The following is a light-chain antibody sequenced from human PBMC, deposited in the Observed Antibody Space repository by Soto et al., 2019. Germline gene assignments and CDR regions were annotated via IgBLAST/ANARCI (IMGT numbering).Light chain of an antibody. Sequence: PGERVTLSCRASQSVSSRYLAWYQLKLGQAPRLLIYDASNRATGIPARFSGSGSGTDFTLTISSLEPEDFAVYYCQQRSNWPTFGQGTKV. V-gene: IGKV3-11*01. J-gene: IGKJ1*01. CDR1: QSVSSRY. CDR2: DAS. CDR3: QQRSNWPT.